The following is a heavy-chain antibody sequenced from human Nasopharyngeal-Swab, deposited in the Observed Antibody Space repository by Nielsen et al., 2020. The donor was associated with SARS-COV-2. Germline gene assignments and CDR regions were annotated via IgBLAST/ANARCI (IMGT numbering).Heavy chain of an antibody. CDR2: IYYSGTT. D-gene: IGHD3-3*01. CDR3: ARWSSSSIKFDY. Sequence: SETLSLTCAVSGDSISTGRYSWDWIRQPPGKGLEWIGSIYYSGTTYYNPSLKSRVTISVDTSKNQFSLKLNSATAADTAVYYCARWSSSSIKFDYWGQGTLVSVSS. CDR1: GDSISTGRYS. V-gene: IGHV4-39*01. J-gene: IGHJ4*02.